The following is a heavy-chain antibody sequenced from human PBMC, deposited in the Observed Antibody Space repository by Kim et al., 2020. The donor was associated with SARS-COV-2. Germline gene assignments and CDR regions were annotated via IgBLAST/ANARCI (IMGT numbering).Heavy chain of an antibody. CDR2: IIPIFGTA. D-gene: IGHD3-22*01. CDR3: ARRGDYNAMIVVDYGMDV. V-gene: IGHV1-69*13. CDR1: GGTFSSYA. J-gene: IGHJ6*02. Sequence: SVKVSCKASGGTFSSYAISWVRQAPGQGLEWMGGIIPIFGTANYAQKFQGRVTITADESTSTDYMELSSLRSEDTAVYYCARRGDYNAMIVVDYGMDVWGQGTTVTVSS.